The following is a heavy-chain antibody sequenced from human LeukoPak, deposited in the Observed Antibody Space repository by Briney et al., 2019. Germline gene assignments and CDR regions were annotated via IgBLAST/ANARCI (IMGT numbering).Heavy chain of an antibody. V-gene: IGHV3-48*01. Sequence: GRSLRLSCAASGFRFSGYSMNWVRQAPGKGLEWVSYISSSSSTIYYADSVKGRFTISRDNAKNSLYLQMNSLRAEDTAVYYCARDRRGYCSSTSCPNWFDPWGQGTLVTVSS. CDR3: ARDRRGYCSSTSCPNWFDP. CDR1: GFRFSGYS. D-gene: IGHD2-2*01. J-gene: IGHJ5*02. CDR2: ISSSSSTI.